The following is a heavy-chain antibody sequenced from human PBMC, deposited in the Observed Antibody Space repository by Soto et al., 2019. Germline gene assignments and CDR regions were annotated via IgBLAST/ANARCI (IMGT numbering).Heavy chain of an antibody. V-gene: IGHV2-5*02. CDR1: GFSLTTDGVG. CDR3: AHSRNLITEDAQVGDFDY. Sequence: QITLKESGPTLVKPTQTLTLTCNFSGFSLTTDGVGVGWVRQPPGGALEWLSLIYWDDDERYSPSLKTRLTSAKEPSKNQVDLIMTNMDPVDTATYYCAHSRNLITEDAQVGDFDYWGQGILVTVSS. CDR2: IYWDDDE. D-gene: IGHD3-10*01. J-gene: IGHJ4*02.